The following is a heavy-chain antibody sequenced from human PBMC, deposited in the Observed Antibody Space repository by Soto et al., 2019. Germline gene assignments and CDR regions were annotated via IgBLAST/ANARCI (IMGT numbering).Heavy chain of an antibody. V-gene: IGHV3-21*01. CDR3: ARGQNCTNGVCYVDY. CDR1: GFTFSSYS. D-gene: IGHD2-8*01. CDR2: ISSSSYI. J-gene: IGHJ4*02. Sequence: PGGSLRLSCAASGFTFSSYSMNWVRQAPGKGLEWVSSISSSSYIYYADSVKGRFTISRDNAKNSLYLQMNSLRAEDTAVYYCARGQNCTNGVCYVDYWGQGTLVTVSS.